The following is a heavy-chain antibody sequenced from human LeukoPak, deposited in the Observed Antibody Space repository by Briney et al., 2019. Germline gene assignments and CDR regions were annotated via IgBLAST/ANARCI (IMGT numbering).Heavy chain of an antibody. V-gene: IGHV4-4*02. CDR2: IYHSGST. CDR1: GVSISSGHW. Sequence: SGTLSLTCAVSGVSISSGHWWSWVRQPPGKGLEWIGEIYHSGSTNYHASLKSRVTISVDTSKNWFSLRLTSVTAADTAVYYCARGQKYTYGYTVTELGSRYFDYWGQGTLVTVSS. D-gene: IGHD5-18*01. CDR3: ARGQKYTYGYTVTELGSRYFDY. J-gene: IGHJ4*02.